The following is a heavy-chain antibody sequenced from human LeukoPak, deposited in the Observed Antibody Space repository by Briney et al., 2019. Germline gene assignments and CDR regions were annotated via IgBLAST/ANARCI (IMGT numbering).Heavy chain of an antibody. J-gene: IGHJ5*02. CDR3: ARLYYDFWSGYSNWFDP. Sequence: SQTLSLTCTVSGGSISSGGYYWSWIRQHPGKGLEWIGYIYYSGSTNYNPSLKSRVTISVDTSKNQFSLKLSSVTAADTAVYYCARLYYDFWSGYSNWFDPWGQGTLVTVSS. V-gene: IGHV4-31*03. CDR2: IYYSGST. CDR1: GGSISSGGYY. D-gene: IGHD3-3*01.